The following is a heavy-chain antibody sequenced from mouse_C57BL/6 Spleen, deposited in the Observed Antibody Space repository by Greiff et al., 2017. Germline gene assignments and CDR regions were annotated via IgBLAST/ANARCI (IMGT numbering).Heavy chain of an antibody. CDR2: IDPENGDT. D-gene: IGHD2-4*01. V-gene: IGHV14-4*01. Sequence: VHVKQSGAELVRPGASVKLSCTASGFNIKDDYMHWVKQRPEQGLEWIGWIDPENGDTEYASKFQGKATITADTSSNTAYLQLSSLTSEDTAVYYCTTLADYDGYWGQGTTLTVSS. CDR3: TTLADYDGY. J-gene: IGHJ2*01. CDR1: GFNIKDDY.